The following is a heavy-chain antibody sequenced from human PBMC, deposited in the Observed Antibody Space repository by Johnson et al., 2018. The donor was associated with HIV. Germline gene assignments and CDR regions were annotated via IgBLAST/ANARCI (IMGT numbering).Heavy chain of an antibody. V-gene: IGHV3-13*01. CDR3: AKVGATVITPRGEAFDI. J-gene: IGHJ3*02. D-gene: IGHD4-23*01. Sequence: VQLVESGGGLVQPGGSLRLSCAASGFTFSSYDMHWVRQVTGKGLEWVSAIGTAGDTYYPGPVKGRFTISRENAKNSLYLQMNSLRAEDTAVYYCAKVGATVITPRGEAFDIWGQGTMVTVSS. CDR1: GFTFSSYD. CDR2: IGTAGDT.